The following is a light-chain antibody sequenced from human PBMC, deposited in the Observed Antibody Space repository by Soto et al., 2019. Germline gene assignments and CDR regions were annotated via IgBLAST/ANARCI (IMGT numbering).Light chain of an antibody. Sequence: QSAPTQPASVSGSPGQSITISCTGTSSDVGGYNYVSWHQQHPGKAPKLMIFEVSNRPSGVSNRFSGSKSGNTASLTISGLQAEDEADYYCSSYTSSSTSPYVFGTGTKVTVL. CDR2: EVS. J-gene: IGLJ1*01. CDR1: SSDVGGYNY. CDR3: SSYTSSSTSPYV. V-gene: IGLV2-14*01.